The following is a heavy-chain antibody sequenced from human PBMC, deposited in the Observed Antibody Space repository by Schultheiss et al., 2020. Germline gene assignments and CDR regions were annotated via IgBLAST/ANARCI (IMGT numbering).Heavy chain of an antibody. D-gene: IGHD6-19*01. V-gene: IGHV3-33*08. Sequence: GGSLRLSCAASGFTFSSYGMHWVRQAPGKGLEWVAVIWYDGSNKYYADSVKGRFTISRDNSKNTLYLQMNSLRAEDTAVYYCARDYSSAVAGLWSPDAFDIWGQGTMVTVSS. CDR2: IWYDGSNK. J-gene: IGHJ3*02. CDR1: GFTFSSYG. CDR3: ARDYSSAVAGLWSPDAFDI.